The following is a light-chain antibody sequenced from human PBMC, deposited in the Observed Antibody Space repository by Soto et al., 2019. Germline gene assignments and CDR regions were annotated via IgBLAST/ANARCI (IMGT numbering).Light chain of an antibody. J-gene: IGKJ1*01. CDR2: KAS. V-gene: IGKV1-5*03. CDR1: QSISDW. CDR3: QQYNTYSWT. Sequence: DIQMTQSPSTLSASVGDRVTITCRASQSISDWLAWYQQKPGKAPKLLIYKASSLESGVPSRFSGSGSGTEFTLTISSLQADDFATYYCQQYNTYSWTFGEGTRVEI.